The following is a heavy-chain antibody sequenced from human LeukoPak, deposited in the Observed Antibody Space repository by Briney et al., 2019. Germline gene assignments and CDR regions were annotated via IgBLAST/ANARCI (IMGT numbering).Heavy chain of an antibody. J-gene: IGHJ6*03. CDR2: ISSSSYI. CDR1: GFTFSSYS. V-gene: IGHV3-21*01. Sequence: PGGSLRLSCAASGFTFSSYSMNWVRQAPGKGLEWVSSISSSSYIYYADSVKGRFTISRDNAKNSLYLQMNSLRAEDTAVYYCARGGTYNYYMDVWGKGTTVTVSS. CDR3: ARGGTYNYYMDV. D-gene: IGHD3-16*01.